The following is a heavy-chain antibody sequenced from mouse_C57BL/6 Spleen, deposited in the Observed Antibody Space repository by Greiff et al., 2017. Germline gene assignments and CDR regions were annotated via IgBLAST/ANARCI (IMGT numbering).Heavy chain of an antibody. Sequence: EVQLVESGGGLVKPGGSLKLSCAASGFTFSDYGMHWVRQAPEKGLEWVAYISSGSSTIYYADTVKGRFTISRDNAKNTLFLQMTSLRSEDTAMYYCAKNYYYGSSSRYFDVWGTGTTVTVSS. V-gene: IGHV5-17*01. CDR1: GFTFSDYG. D-gene: IGHD1-1*01. CDR2: ISSGSSTI. CDR3: AKNYYYGSSSRYFDV. J-gene: IGHJ1*03.